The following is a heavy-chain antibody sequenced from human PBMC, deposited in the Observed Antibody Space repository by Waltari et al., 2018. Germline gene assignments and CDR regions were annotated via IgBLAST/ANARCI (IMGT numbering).Heavy chain of an antibody. J-gene: IGHJ4*02. CDR2: IIPIFGTA. CDR3: ARAGYDFWSGYYRMNFDY. D-gene: IGHD3-3*01. V-gene: IGHV1-69*05. Sequence: MGGIIPIFGTANYAQKFQGRVTITTDESTSTAYMELSSLRSEDTAVYYCARAGYDFWSGYYRMNFDYWGQGTLVTVSS.